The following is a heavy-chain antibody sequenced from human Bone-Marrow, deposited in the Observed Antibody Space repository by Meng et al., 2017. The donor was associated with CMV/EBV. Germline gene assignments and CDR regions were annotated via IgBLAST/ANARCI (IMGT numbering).Heavy chain of an antibody. D-gene: IGHD3-3*01. CDR1: GGTFSRYT. CDR3: ARDRRYDFWSGYQTKAYYYYGMYV. Sequence: SVKVSCKASGGTFSRYTISWVRQAPGQGLEWTGRIIPILGIANYAQKFQGRVTITADKSTSTAYMELSSLRSEDTAVYYCARDRRYDFWSGYQTKAYYYYGMYVWGQGTTVTVSS. J-gene: IGHJ6*02. V-gene: IGHV1-69*04. CDR2: IIPILGIA.